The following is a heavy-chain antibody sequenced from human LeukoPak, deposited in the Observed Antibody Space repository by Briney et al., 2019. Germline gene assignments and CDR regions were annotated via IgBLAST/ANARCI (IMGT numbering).Heavy chain of an antibody. CDR1: GGTFSSYA. V-gene: IGHV1-8*02. Sequence: ASVKVSCKASGGTFSSYAINWVRQATGQGLEWMGWMNPNSGNTGYAQKFQGRVTMTRNTSISTAYMELSSLRSEDTAVYYCARGPRYYGSGSYYHLDYWGQGTLVTVSS. J-gene: IGHJ4*02. CDR2: MNPNSGNT. CDR3: ARGPRYYGSGSYYHLDY. D-gene: IGHD3-10*01.